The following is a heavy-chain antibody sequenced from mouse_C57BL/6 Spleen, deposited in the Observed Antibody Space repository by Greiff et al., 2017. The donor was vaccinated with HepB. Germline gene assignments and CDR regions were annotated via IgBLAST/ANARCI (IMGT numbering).Heavy chain of an antibody. CDR3: ARPLYGSSYGFAY. CDR1: GFTFSDYG. CDR2: ISSGSSTI. V-gene: IGHV5-17*01. Sequence: EVQLVESGGGLVKPGGSLKLSCAASGFTFSDYGMHWVRQAPEKGLEWVAYISSGSSTIYYADTVKGRFTISRDNAKNTLFLQMTSLRSEDTAMYYCARPLYGSSYGFAYWGQGTLVTVSA. J-gene: IGHJ3*01. D-gene: IGHD1-1*01.